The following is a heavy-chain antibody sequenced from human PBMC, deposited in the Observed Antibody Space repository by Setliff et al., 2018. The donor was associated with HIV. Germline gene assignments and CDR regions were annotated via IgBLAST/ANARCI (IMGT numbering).Heavy chain of an antibody. Sequence: GESLKISCEVFGFNYNNFAMNWVRQAPGKGLEWVSSSGNTGTSSYYADSVKGRFTISRDTSKNSLFLEMTSLRGEDTAIYYCVRDSYSFYDGTYSYFPLDSWGQGTLVTVSS. CDR1: GFNYNNFA. CDR3: VRDSYSFYDGTYSYFPLDS. D-gene: IGHD3-22*01. J-gene: IGHJ4*02. CDR2: SGNTGTSS. V-gene: IGHV3-23*01.